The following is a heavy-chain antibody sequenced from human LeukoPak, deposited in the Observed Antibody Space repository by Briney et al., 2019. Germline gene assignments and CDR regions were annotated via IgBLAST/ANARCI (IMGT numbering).Heavy chain of an antibody. D-gene: IGHD2-2*02. CDR3: ASHGIGYCSSTSCYTPYYYYYGMDV. CDR1: GYTFTGYY. CDR2: INPNNGGT. J-gene: IGHJ6*02. V-gene: IGHV1-2*02. Sequence: ASVKVSCKASGYTFTGYYMHWVRQAPGQVLGWMGWINPNNGGTNYAQKFQGRVTMTRDTSISTAYMELSRLRSDDTAVYYCASHGIGYCSSTSCYTPYYYYYGMDVWGQGTTVTVSS.